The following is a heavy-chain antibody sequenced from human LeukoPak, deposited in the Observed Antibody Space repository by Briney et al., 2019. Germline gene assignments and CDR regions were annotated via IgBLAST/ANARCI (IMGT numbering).Heavy chain of an antibody. Sequence: GAPVKVSCKASGYTFTIYAMHWVRQAPGQRLEWMGWINAGNGNTKYSQKFQGRVTITRDTSASTAYMELSSLRSEDTAVYYCARDDYHGSGSGAYWGQGTLVTVSS. CDR3: ARDDYHGSGSGAY. J-gene: IGHJ4*02. CDR2: INAGNGNT. V-gene: IGHV1-3*01. D-gene: IGHD3-10*01. CDR1: GYTFTIYA.